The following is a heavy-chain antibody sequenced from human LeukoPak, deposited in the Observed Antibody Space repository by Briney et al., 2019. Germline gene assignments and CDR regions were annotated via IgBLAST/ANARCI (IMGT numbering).Heavy chain of an antibody. CDR1: GYIFTSYG. Sequence: ASVKVSCKASGYIFTSYGISWVRQAPGQGLEWMGWISAYNGNTNYAQKLQGRVTMTTDTSTSTAYMELRSLRSDDTAVYYCASGDMTYYYDSSGYNFDYWGQGTLVTVSS. CDR3: ASGDMTYYYDSSGYNFDY. V-gene: IGHV1-18*01. J-gene: IGHJ4*02. CDR2: ISAYNGNT. D-gene: IGHD3-22*01.